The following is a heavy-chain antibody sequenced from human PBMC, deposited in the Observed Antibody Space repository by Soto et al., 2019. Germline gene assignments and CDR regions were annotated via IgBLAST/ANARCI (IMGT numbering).Heavy chain of an antibody. CDR2: INHSGST. D-gene: IGHD5-18*01. V-gene: IGHV4-34*01. Sequence: QVQLQQWGAGLLKPSETLSLTCAVYGGSFSGYYWSWIRQPPGKGLEWIGEINHSGSTNYNPSLKSRVTISVDTSKNQFSLKLSSVTAADTAVYYCARVSRVSSYGFDYWGQGTLVTVSS. CDR3: ARVSRVSSYGFDY. CDR1: GGSFSGYY. J-gene: IGHJ4*02.